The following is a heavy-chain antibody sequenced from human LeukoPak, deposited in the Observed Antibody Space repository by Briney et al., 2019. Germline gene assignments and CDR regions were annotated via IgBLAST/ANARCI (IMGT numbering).Heavy chain of an antibody. V-gene: IGHV4-59*02. D-gene: IGHD3-3*01. J-gene: IGHJ4*02. CDR2: ISYTGSS. CDR1: GDSVSTNY. CDR3: AREMSVSALFDH. Sequence: SETLSLTCTVSGDSVSTNYWSWIRQPPGKGLEWIGYISYTGSSNYNPSLPSLKSRITISVDTSKNQFSLKLSSVTAADTAVYYCAREMSVSALFDHWGQGKLVTVSS.